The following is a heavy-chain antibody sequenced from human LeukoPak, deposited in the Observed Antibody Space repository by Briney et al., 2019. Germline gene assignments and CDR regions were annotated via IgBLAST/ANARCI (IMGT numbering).Heavy chain of an antibody. Sequence: GGSLRLSCAASGFTFSSYGMHWVRQAPGKGLERVAVISYDGSNKYYADSVKGRFTISRDNSKNTLYLQMNSLRAEDTAVYYRAKGRITMVRGVFDYWGQGTLVTVSS. CDR1: GFTFSSYG. D-gene: IGHD3-10*01. J-gene: IGHJ4*02. CDR2: ISYDGSNK. V-gene: IGHV3-30*18. CDR3: AKGRITMVRGVFDY.